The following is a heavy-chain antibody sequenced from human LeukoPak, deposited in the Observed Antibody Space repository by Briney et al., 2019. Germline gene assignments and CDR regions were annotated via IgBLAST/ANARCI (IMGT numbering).Heavy chain of an antibody. CDR3: ARNRGSSGWYEFDY. CDR1: GFTSSNYW. CDR2: IKQDGSEK. J-gene: IGHJ4*02. D-gene: IGHD6-19*01. V-gene: IGHV3-7*01. Sequence: GGSLRLSCAASGFTSSNYWMSWVRQAPRKGLEGVANIKQDGSEKYYVDSVKGRFTISRDNAKNSLYLQMNSLRAEDTAVYYCARNRGSSGWYEFDYWGQGTLVTVSS.